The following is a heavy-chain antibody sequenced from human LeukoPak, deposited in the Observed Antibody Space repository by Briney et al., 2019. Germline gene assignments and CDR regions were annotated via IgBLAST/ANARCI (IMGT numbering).Heavy chain of an antibody. CDR3: ASTDFWSGSNWFDP. Sequence: SETLSLTCTVSGGSISSSSYYWGWIRQPPGKGLEWIGSIYYSGSTYYNPSLKSRVTMSVDTSKNQFSLKLSSVTAADTAVYYCASTDFWSGSNWFDPWGQGTLVTVSS. J-gene: IGHJ5*02. CDR1: GGSISSSSYY. D-gene: IGHD3-3*01. CDR2: IYYSGST. V-gene: IGHV4-39*07.